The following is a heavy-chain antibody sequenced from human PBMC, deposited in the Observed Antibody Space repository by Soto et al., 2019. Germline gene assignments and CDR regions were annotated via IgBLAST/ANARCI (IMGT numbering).Heavy chain of an antibody. D-gene: IGHD2-15*01. CDR2: ISGSGGST. J-gene: IGHJ4*02. Sequence: PGGSLRLSCAASGFTFSSYAMSWVRQAPGKGLEWVSAISGSGGSTYYADSVKGRFTISRDNSKNTLYLQMNSLRAEDTAVYYCVRRYCSGGSCYSWFPTHDYWGQGTLVTVSS. V-gene: IGHV3-23*01. CDR3: VRRYCSGGSCYSWFPTHDY. CDR1: GFTFSSYA.